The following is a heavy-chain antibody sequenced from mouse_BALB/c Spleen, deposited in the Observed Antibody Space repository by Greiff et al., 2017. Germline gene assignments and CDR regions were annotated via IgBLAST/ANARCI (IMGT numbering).Heavy chain of an antibody. D-gene: IGHD1-1*01. V-gene: IGHV1S126*01. J-gene: IGHJ2*01. Sequence: QVQLKESGPQLVRPGASVKISCKASGYSFTSYWMHWVKQRPGQGLEWIGMIDPSDSETRLNQKFKDKATLTVDKSSSTAYMQLSSPTSEDSAVYYCAKGFTTVVATDYWGQGTTLTVSS. CDR3: AKGFTTVVATDY. CDR2: IDPSDSET. CDR1: GYSFTSYW.